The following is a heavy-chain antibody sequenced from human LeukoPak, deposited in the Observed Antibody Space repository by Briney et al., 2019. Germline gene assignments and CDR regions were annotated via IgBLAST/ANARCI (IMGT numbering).Heavy chain of an antibody. J-gene: IGHJ5*02. CDR1: GGTFSSYA. CDR2: IIPIFGTA. CDR3: ARFIVPAGGFDP. V-gene: IGHV1-69*06. D-gene: IGHD2-2*01. Sequence: GASVKVSCKASGGTFSSYAISWVRQAPGQGLEWMGGIIPIFGTANYAKKFQGRVTITADKSTSTAYMELSSLRSEDTAVYYCARFIVPAGGFDPWGQGTLVTVSS.